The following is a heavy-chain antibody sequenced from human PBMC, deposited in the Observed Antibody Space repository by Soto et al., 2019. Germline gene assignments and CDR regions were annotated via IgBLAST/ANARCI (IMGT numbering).Heavy chain of an antibody. CDR1: GYTFTSYY. V-gene: IGHV1-46*01. J-gene: IGHJ4*02. D-gene: IGHD2-21*01. CDR3: ARDLESGGDYFPLDY. Sequence: QVQLVQSGAEVKKPGASVKVSCKASGYTFTSYYMHWVRQAPGQGLEWMGIINPSGGSTRYAQKFQGRVTMTRNTSTGTVYLELSSLSSEDTAVYYCARDLESGGDYFPLDYWGQGTLVTVSS. CDR2: INPSGGST.